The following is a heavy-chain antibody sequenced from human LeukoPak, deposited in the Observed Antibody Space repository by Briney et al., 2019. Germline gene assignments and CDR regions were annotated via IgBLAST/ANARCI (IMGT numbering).Heavy chain of an antibody. CDR3: ARRDFNTGFDY. V-gene: IGHV1-69*05. Sequence: SVKVSCKASGATFSSYAISWVRQAPGQGLEWVGGIIPIFGTANYAQKFQGRVTITTDESTSTAYMELSSLRSEDTAVYYCARRDFNTGFDYWGQGTLVTVSS. D-gene: IGHD5-18*01. CDR1: GATFSSYA. CDR2: IIPIFGTA. J-gene: IGHJ4*02.